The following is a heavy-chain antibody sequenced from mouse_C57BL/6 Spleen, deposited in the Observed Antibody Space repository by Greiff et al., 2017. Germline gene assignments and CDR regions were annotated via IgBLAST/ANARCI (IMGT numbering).Heavy chain of an antibody. D-gene: IGHD2-4*01. V-gene: IGHV5-17*01. Sequence: EVKLMESGGGLVKPGGSLKLSCAASGFTFSDYGMHWVRQAPEKGLEWVAYISSGSSTIYYADTVKGRFTISRDNAKNTLFLQMTSLRSEDTAMYYCARHDYLYAMDYWGQGTSVTVSS. CDR2: ISSGSSTI. CDR3: ARHDYLYAMDY. J-gene: IGHJ4*01. CDR1: GFTFSDYG.